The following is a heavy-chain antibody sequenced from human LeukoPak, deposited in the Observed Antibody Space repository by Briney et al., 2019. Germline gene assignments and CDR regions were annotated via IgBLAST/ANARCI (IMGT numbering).Heavy chain of an antibody. J-gene: IGHJ4*02. CDR1: GYTFTSYY. CDR2: INPNGGST. D-gene: IGHD4-17*01. CDR3: ATFDDYADGIDDY. Sequence: GASVTVSCKASGYTFTSYYMHWVRQAPGQGLEWMGIINPNGGSTSYAQKFQGRITMTRDTSTSTVYMELSSLRSEDTAVYYCATFDDYADGIDDYWGQGTLVTVSS. V-gene: IGHV1-46*01.